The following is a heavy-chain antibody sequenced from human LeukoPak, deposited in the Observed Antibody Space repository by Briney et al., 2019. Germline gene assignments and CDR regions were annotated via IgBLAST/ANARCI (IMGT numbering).Heavy chain of an antibody. D-gene: IGHD3-22*01. CDR3: ARYHYYYDSSEMFDY. CDR2: INHIGST. Sequence: SETLSLTCAVYGGSFSGYYWSWIRQPPGKGLEWIGEINHIGSTNYNPSLKRRVTISLDTSKNQFSLKLSSVTAADTAVYYCARYHYYYDSSEMFDYWGQGTLVTVSS. V-gene: IGHV4-34*01. CDR1: GGSFSGYY. J-gene: IGHJ4*02.